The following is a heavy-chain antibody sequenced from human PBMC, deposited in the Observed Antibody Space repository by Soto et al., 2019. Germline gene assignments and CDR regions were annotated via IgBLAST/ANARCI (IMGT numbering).Heavy chain of an antibody. V-gene: IGHV3-11*01. CDR3: ARNGGTFDP. J-gene: IGHJ5*02. CDR2: ITVSGSSI. Sequence: QVQLVESGGGLVKAGGSLRLSCVASGFSFSDYDMSWIRQGPGKGLEWVSYITVSGSSIYYADSVKGRFTISRDDVKDSLYLQMNSLRAEDTAVYYCARNGGTFDPWGQGTLVTVSS. CDR1: GFSFSDYD. D-gene: IGHD7-27*01.